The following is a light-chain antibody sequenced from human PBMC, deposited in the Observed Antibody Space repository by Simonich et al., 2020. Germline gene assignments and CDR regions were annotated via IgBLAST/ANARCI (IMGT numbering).Light chain of an antibody. CDR2: EGS. CDR3: CSYAGSSTLV. CDR1: SSDVGSYNL. Sequence: QSALTQPASVSGSPGQSITISCTGTSSDVGSYNLVSWYQQHPGKAPTLMFYEGSKRPSGVSNRFSGSKSGNTASLTISGLQAEDEADYYCCSYAGSSTLVFGGGTKLTVL. V-gene: IGLV2-23*01. J-gene: IGLJ2*01.